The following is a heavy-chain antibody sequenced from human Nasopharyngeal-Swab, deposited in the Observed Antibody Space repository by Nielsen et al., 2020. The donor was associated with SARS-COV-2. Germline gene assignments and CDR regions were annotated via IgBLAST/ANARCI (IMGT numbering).Heavy chain of an antibody. D-gene: IGHD3-22*01. V-gene: IGHV3-23*01. J-gene: IGHJ4*02. CDR3: AKDGPYYYDSSGYYRGVASFDY. CDR2: ISGSGGST. Sequence: GESLKISCAASGFTFSSYAMSWVRQAPGKGLEWVSAISGSGGSTYYADSVKGRFTISRDNSKNTLYLQMNSLRAEDTAVYYCAKDGPYYYDSSGYYRGVASFDYWGQGTLVPSPQ. CDR1: GFTFSSYA.